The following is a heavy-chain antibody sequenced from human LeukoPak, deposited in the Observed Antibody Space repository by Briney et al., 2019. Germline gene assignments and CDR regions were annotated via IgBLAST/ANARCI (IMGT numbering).Heavy chain of an antibody. J-gene: IGHJ4*02. V-gene: IGHV1-69*04. Sequence: ASVKVSCKASGGTFSSYTISWVRQAPGQGLEWMGRIIPILGIANYAQTFQGRLTITADKSTSTAYMEQSSMRSEEPAAFYCARDEFCGGRCYSGLWCQLGGQRTRLSVSS. D-gene: IGHD2-15*01. CDR1: GGTFSSYT. CDR2: IIPILGIA. CDR3: ARDEFCGGRCYSGLWCQL.